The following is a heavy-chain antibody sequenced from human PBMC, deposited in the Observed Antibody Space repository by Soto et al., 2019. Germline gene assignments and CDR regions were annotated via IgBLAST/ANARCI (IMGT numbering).Heavy chain of an antibody. V-gene: IGHV3-30*18. D-gene: IGHD6-19*01. CDR1: GFTFSSYG. CDR2: ISYDGSNK. CDR3: AKYGRGAVAGTDYGMDV. Sequence: QVQLVESGGGVVQPGRSLRLSCAASGFTFSSYGMHWVRQAPGKGLEWVAVISYDGSNKYYADSVKGRFTISRDNSKKTLYLQMNSLRAEDTAVYYCAKYGRGAVAGTDYGMDVWGQGTTVTVSS. J-gene: IGHJ6*02.